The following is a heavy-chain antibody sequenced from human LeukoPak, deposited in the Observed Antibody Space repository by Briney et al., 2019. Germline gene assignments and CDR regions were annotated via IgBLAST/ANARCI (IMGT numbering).Heavy chain of an antibody. CDR2: IWYDGGNK. CDR1: GFTFSNYG. CDR3: ASHFFESGDY. J-gene: IGHJ4*02. D-gene: IGHD3-3*01. V-gene: IGHV3-33*01. Sequence: PGGSLRLSCAACGFTFSNYGMHWVRQAPGKGLEWVAVIWYDGGNKYYADSVKGRFTISRDNSKNTLYLQMNSLRAEDTAVYYCASHFFESGDYWGQGTLVTVSS.